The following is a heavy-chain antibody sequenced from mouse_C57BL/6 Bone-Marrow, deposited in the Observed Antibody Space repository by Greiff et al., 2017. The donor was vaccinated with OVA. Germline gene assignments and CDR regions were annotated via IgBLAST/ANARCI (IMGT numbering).Heavy chain of an antibody. D-gene: IGHD1-1*01. CDR2: ISYSGST. CDR3: ARYRYCGSSYKWYFDV. CDR1: GYSITSDY. V-gene: IGHV3-8*01. J-gene: IGHJ1*03. Sequence: EVQLQQSGPGLAKPSQTLSLTCSVTGYSITSDYWNWIRKFPGNKLEYMGYISYSGSTYYNPSPKSRISITRDTSKNQYYLQLNSVTTEDTATYYYARYRYCGSSYKWYFDVWGTGTTVTVSS.